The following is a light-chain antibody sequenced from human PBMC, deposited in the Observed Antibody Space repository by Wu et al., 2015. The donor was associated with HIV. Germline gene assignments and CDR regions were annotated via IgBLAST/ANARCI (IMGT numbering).Light chain of an antibody. CDR3: QHYQT. V-gene: IGKV3-20*01. Sequence: EIVLTQSPGTLSLSPGQRATLSCRASQSVSSSYLAWYQQKPGQPPRLLIYGASSRATGIPDRFSGSGSGTDFTLSISRLAPEDFAVYYCQHYQTFGQGTKGGNQT. CDR1: QSVSSSY. CDR2: GAS. J-gene: IGKJ1*01.